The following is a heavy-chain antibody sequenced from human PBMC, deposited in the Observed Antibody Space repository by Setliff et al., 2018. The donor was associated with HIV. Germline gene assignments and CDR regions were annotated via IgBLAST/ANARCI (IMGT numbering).Heavy chain of an antibody. D-gene: IGHD3-10*01. J-gene: IGHJ3*02. Sequence: GASVKVSCKAFGYTFTCYALNWVRQAPGQGLEWMGWINTYTANPMYAQGFTGRFVFSLDTSVRTAYLQISSLKAEDTALYYCARDRGVRGANDAFNIWGLGTMVTVSS. CDR3: ARDRGVRGANDAFNI. V-gene: IGHV7-4-1*02. CDR2: INTYTANP. CDR1: GYTFTCYA.